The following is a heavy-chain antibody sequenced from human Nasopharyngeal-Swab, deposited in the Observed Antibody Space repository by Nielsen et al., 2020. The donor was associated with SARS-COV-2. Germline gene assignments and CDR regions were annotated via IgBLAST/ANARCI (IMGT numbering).Heavy chain of an antibody. CDR1: GYTFTSYA. Sequence: ASVKVSCKASGYTFTSYAMNWVRQAPGQGLEWIGWINTGNGNTKYSQKFQGRVTITRDTSATTSYMELSSLTSEDTAVYYCARGRGYFYYYAMDVWGQGTTVTVSS. J-gene: IGHJ6*02. CDR3: ARGRGYFYYYAMDV. CDR2: INTGNGNT. V-gene: IGHV1-3*04.